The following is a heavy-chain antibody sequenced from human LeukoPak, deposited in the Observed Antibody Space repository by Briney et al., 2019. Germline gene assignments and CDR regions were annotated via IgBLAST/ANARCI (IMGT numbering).Heavy chain of an antibody. CDR3: ARDGLAAITFDY. CDR1: GFTFSSYW. Sequence: PGGSLRLSRVASGFTFSSYWMHWVRQAPGKGLVWVSHINSDGSSTTYADSVKGRFTISRDNAKNTLYLQMNSLRAEDTAVYYCARDGLAAITFDYWGQGILVTVSS. CDR2: INSDGSST. V-gene: IGHV3-74*01. D-gene: IGHD5-24*01. J-gene: IGHJ4*02.